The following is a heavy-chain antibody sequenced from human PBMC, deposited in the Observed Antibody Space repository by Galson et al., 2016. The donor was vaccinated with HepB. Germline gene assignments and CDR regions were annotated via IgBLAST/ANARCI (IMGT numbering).Heavy chain of an antibody. Sequence: SLRLSCAASGFTFNSYGMTWVRQAPGKGLEVVSSISRSGDSTDYADSVKGRFTISRDNSKNTLSRQMNSLRAEDTAVYYCVQGSTAPAVWGKGTTVTVSS. D-gene: IGHD1-26*01. CDR1: GFTFNSYG. CDR2: ISRSGDST. V-gene: IGHV3-23*01. J-gene: IGHJ6*04. CDR3: VQGSTAPAV.